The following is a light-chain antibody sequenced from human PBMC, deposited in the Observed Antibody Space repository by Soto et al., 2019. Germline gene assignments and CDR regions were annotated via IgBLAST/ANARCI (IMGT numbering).Light chain of an antibody. J-gene: IGLJ2*01. CDR2: GVT. CDR1: NSDIGSYDF. CDR3: SSYTDRKTLGA. V-gene: IGLV2-14*03. Sequence: QSALTQPASISGSPGQSITISCTGSNSDIGSYDFVAWYQQLPGRSPRLIIYGVTNRPSGVSDRFSGSKSGNTASLTISGLQEDYEADYYCSSYTDRKTLGAVGGGTKLTVL.